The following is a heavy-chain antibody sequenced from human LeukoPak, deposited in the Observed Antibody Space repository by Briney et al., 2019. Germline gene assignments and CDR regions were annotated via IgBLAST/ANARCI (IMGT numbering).Heavy chain of an antibody. V-gene: IGHV3-23*01. Sequence: GGSLRLSCAASGFSFSSYAMSWARQAPGKGLEGVSAISASGGTTYYADSVKGRFTISRDNSKNTLYLQMNSLRAEDTAVYYCANVYYYGSGSYESRYLDYWGQGTLVTVSS. J-gene: IGHJ4*02. D-gene: IGHD3-10*01. CDR1: GFSFSSYA. CDR2: ISASGGTT. CDR3: ANVYYYGSGSYESRYLDY.